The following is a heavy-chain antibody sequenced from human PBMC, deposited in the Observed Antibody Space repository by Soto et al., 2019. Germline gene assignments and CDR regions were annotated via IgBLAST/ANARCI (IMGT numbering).Heavy chain of an antibody. CDR1: GYTFTDHY. V-gene: IGHV1-2*02. Sequence: ASLKVSCKSSGYTFTDHYIHWVRQAPGQGLECMGWINPNSGATSYAQKFQDRVTMTRDTSISTAYMELSRLRSDDTAVYYCARDGALHDDFWSGWFDLWGQGTLVTVSS. J-gene: IGHJ5*02. CDR3: ARDGALHDDFWSGWFDL. D-gene: IGHD3-3*01. CDR2: INPNSGAT.